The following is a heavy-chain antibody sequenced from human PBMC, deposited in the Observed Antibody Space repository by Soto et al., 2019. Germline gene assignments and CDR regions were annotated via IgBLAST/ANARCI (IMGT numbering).Heavy chain of an antibody. CDR1: GFTFSAFS. D-gene: IGHD5-12*01. V-gene: IGHV3-48*02. CDR3: ARDSGYAFDS. Sequence: GGSLRLSCAASGFTFSAFSMNWVRQAPGKGLEWVSYINRISNQIYYVDSVKGRFTISSDNAKSSLYLEMNSLRDEDTAVYYCARDSGYAFDSWGQGTMVTVSS. CDR2: INRISNQI. J-gene: IGHJ3*02.